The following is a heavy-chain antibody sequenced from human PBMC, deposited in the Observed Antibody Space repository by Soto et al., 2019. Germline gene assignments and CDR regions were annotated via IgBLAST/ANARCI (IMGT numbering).Heavy chain of an antibody. V-gene: IGHV1-58*01. J-gene: IGHJ6*02. Sequence: QMQLVQSGPEVKKPGTSVKVSCKASGSTFSTSAVHWVRQARGQSLEWIGWIVVGRGNTNYAQKFQERVTITRDMSTSTAYMEMSNLSSEDTAVYYCAAEGPLQDHVFWSGSFGMDVWGQGTTVTVSS. D-gene: IGHD3-3*01. CDR3: AAEGPLQDHVFWSGSFGMDV. CDR2: IVVGRGNT. CDR1: GSTFSTSA.